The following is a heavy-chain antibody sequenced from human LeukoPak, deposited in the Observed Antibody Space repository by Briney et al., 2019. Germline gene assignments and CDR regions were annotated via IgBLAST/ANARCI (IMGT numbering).Heavy chain of an antibody. J-gene: IGHJ3*01. Sequence: GGSVRLSCAASGFTVSTYGMHWVRQAPGKGLEWVAVIWYDGSNKYYADTVKGRFTISRDNSKNTLYLQMNSLRAEDTAVYYCARAFGPFDFWGQGTMVTVSP. CDR3: ARAFGPFDF. D-gene: IGHD3-16*01. CDR1: GFTVSTYG. V-gene: IGHV3-33*01. CDR2: IWYDGSNK.